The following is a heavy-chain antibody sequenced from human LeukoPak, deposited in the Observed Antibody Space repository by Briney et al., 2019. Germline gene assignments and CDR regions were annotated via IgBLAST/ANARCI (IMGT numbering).Heavy chain of an antibody. D-gene: IGHD3-22*01. CDR2: IWYDGGNK. CDR1: GFTFSSYG. J-gene: IGHJ4*02. Sequence: GGSLRLSCAASGFTFSSYGMHWVRQAPGKGLEWVAVIWYDGGNKDYVDSVKGRFTTSRDNSKNTLYLQMNSLRAEDTAEYYCGRDRGSSGYYADYWGQGTLVTVSS. V-gene: IGHV3-33*01. CDR3: GRDRGSSGYYADY.